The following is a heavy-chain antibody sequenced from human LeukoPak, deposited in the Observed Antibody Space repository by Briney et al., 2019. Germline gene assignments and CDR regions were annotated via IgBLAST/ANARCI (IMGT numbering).Heavy chain of an antibody. J-gene: IGHJ4*02. CDR2: INHSGST. D-gene: IGHD2-2*03. Sequence: SETLSLTCAVYGGSFSGYYWSWIRQPPGKGLEWIGEINHSGSTNYNPSLKSRVTISVDTSKNQFSLKLSSVTAADTAVYYCARLDPRGGDDYWGQGTLVTVSS. V-gene: IGHV4-34*01. CDR3: ARLDPRGGDDY. CDR1: GGSFSGYY.